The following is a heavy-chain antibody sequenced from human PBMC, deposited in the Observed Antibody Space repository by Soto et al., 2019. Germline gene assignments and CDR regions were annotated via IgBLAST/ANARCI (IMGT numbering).Heavy chain of an antibody. D-gene: IGHD6-13*01. V-gene: IGHV5-51*01. CDR1: GYSFTSYW. Sequence: GESLKISCKGSGYSFTSYWSSWVRQMPGKGLEWMGIIYPGDSDTRYSPSFQGQVTISADKSISTAYLQWSSLKASDTAMYYCARTSAAGKYYYGMDVWGQGTTVTVS. J-gene: IGHJ6*02. CDR3: ARTSAAGKYYYGMDV. CDR2: IYPGDSDT.